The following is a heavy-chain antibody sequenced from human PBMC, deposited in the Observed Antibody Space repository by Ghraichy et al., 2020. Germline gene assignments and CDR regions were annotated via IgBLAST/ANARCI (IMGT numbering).Heavy chain of an antibody. V-gene: IGHV4-31*03. Sequence: SQTLSLTCTVSGGSISSGGYYWSWIRQHPGKGLEWIGYIYYSGSTYYNPSLKSRVTISVDTSKNQFSLKLSSVTAADTAVYYCARDALPESGSKNAFDIWGQGTMVTVSS. J-gene: IGHJ3*02. CDR3: ARDALPESGSKNAFDI. D-gene: IGHD2-15*01. CDR2: IYYSGST. CDR1: GGSISSGGYY.